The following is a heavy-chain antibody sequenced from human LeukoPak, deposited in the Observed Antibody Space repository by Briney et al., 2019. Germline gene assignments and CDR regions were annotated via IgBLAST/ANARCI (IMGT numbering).Heavy chain of an antibody. D-gene: IGHD3-3*01. J-gene: IGHJ4*02. CDR2: INHSGST. V-gene: IGHV4-34*01. CDR3: ARGTLYYDFWSGYPSYDY. CDR1: GGSFSGYY. Sequence: SETLSLTCAVYGGSFSGYYWSWIRQPPGKGLEWIGEINHSGSTNYNPSLKSRVTISVDTSKNQFSLKLSSVTAADTAVYYCARGTLYYDFWSGYPSYDYWGQGTLVTVSS.